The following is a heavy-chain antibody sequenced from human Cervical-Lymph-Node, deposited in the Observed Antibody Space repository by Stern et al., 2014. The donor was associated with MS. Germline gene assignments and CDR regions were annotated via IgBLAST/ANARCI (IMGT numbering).Heavy chain of an antibody. Sequence: EVQLVESGAEVKKPGESLKISCKTSGYSFSNFWIGWVRQKPGKGLEWMGIIYPEDSDTTYSPSFQGQVTISADESISTAYLQWRSLKASDTAMYYCVRRRDSDSYDTFDIWAKGQCSSSLQ. J-gene: IGHJ3*02. CDR3: VRRRDSDSYDTFDI. V-gene: IGHV5-51*01. CDR1: GYSFSNFW. CDR2: IYPEDSDT. D-gene: IGHD3-22*01.